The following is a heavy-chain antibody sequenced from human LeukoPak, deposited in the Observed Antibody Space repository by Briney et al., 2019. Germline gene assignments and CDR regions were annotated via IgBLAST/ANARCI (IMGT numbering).Heavy chain of an antibody. CDR1: GYTFTSYY. V-gene: IGHV1-46*01. CDR3: ARVAYYDSSGYYYGLFYFQH. CDR2: INPSGGST. D-gene: IGHD3-22*01. J-gene: IGHJ1*01. Sequence: ASVKVSCKASGYTFTSYYMHWVPQAPGQGLEWMGIINPSGGSTSYAQKFQGRVTMTRDTSTSTVYMELSSLRSEDTAVYYCARVAYYDSSGYYYGLFYFQHWGQGTLVTVSS.